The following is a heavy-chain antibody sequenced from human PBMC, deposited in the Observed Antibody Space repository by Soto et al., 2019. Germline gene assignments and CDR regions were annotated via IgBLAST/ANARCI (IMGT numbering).Heavy chain of an antibody. CDR3: ARGAYYYESSGFDY. Sequence: GGSLRLSCAASGFTFTSYVMGWVRQAPGKGLEWVSDIAVSGGTAYHAESVKGRLTISRDNSKNTLYLQMNSLRAEDTAVYYCARGAYYYESSGFDYWGHGTMVTVSS. CDR1: GFTFTSYV. D-gene: IGHD3-22*01. V-gene: IGHV3-23*01. CDR2: IAVSGGTA. J-gene: IGHJ4*01.